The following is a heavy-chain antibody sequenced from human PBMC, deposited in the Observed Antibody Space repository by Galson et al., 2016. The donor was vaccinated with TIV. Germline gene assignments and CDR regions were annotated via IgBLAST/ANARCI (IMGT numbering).Heavy chain of an antibody. V-gene: IGHV3-23*01. CDR1: GFAVSNFA. J-gene: IGHJ4*01. Sequence: SLRLSCAASGFAVSNFAMSWVRQAPGKGLEWVSTISGTGISTYYADSVKGRFTISRDNSKNKMFLQMNSLRAEDTAIYYCAKDLFIAVPNTVAFDCWGQGTLVTVSS. CDR3: AKDLFIAVPNTVAFDC. D-gene: IGHD6-19*01. CDR2: ISGTGIST.